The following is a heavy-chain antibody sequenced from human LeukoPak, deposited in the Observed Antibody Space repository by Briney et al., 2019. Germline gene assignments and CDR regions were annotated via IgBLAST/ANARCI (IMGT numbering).Heavy chain of an antibody. CDR1: GFTFSSYA. V-gene: IGHV3-23*01. J-gene: IGHJ6*02. CDR3: AKDRPRLRFLEWLLSGMDV. D-gene: IGHD3-3*01. CDR2: ISGSGGST. Sequence: GGSLRLSCAASGFTFSSYAMSWVRQAPGKGLEWVSAISGSGGSTYYADSVKGRFTISRDNSKNTLYLQMNSLRAEDTAVYYCAKDRPRLRFLEWLLSGMDVWGQGTTVTVPS.